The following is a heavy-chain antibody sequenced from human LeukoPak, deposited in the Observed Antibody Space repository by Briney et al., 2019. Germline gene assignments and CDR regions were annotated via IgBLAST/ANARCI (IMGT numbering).Heavy chain of an antibody. D-gene: IGHD6-6*01. CDR2: ISSSGSTI. CDR3: ARDRFLGQLVDY. Sequence: GSLRLSCAAPGFTFSDYYMSWIRQAPGKGLEWVSYISSSGSTIYYADSVKGRFTISRDNAKNSLYLQMNSLRAEDTAVYYCARDRFLGQLVDYWGQGTLVTVPS. V-gene: IGHV3-11*01. J-gene: IGHJ4*02. CDR1: GFTFSDYY.